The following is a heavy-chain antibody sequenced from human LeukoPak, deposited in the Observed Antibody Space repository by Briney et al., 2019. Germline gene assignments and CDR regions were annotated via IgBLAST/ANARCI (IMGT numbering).Heavy chain of an antibody. CDR1: GGSISSSSYY. CDR3: ARFKGLCGGDCYWRGAFDI. Sequence: SETLSLTCTVSGGSISSSSYYWGWIRQPPGKGLEWIGSIYYSGSTYYNPSLKSRVTISVDTSKNQFSLKLSSVTAADTAVYYCARFKGLCGGDCYWRGAFDIWGQGTMVTVSS. J-gene: IGHJ3*02. D-gene: IGHD2-21*01. CDR2: IYYSGST. V-gene: IGHV4-39*01.